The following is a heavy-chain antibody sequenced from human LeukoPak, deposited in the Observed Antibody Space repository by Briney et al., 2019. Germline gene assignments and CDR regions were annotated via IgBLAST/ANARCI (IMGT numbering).Heavy chain of an antibody. CDR2: ISSVSSTI. V-gene: IGHV3-48*04. CDR3: AKGGHSGSYSTLDY. Sequence: GGSLRLSCAASGFTFSSYSMNWVRQAPGKGLEWVSYISSVSSTIYYADSVKGRFTISRDNAKNSLYLQMNSLRAEDMALYYCAKGGHSGSYSTLDYWGQGTLVTVSS. D-gene: IGHD3-10*01. CDR1: GFTFSSYS. J-gene: IGHJ4*02.